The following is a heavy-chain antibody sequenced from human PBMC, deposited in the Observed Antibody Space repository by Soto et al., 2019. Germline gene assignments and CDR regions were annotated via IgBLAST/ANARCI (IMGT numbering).Heavy chain of an antibody. CDR3: ARGRYCLTGRCFPNWFDS. Sequence: SETLSLTCSVSGDSISNLDYFWAWIRQPPGQALEYIGYIYKSATTYYNPSFESRVAISVDTSKSQFSLNVTSVTAADTAVYFCARGRYCLTGRCFPNWFDSWGQGALVAVSS. D-gene: IGHD7-27*01. J-gene: IGHJ5*01. CDR1: GDSISNLDYF. CDR2: IYKSATT. V-gene: IGHV4-30-4*01.